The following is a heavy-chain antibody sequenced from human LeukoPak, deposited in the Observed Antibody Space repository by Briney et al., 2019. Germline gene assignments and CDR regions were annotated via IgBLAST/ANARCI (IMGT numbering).Heavy chain of an antibody. Sequence: GGSLRLFCAASGFTFSSYAMSWVRQAPGRGLEWVSAISGSGGSTYYADSVKGRFTISRDNSKNTLYLQMNSLRAEDTAVYYCARAYGSGSYYHHFDYWGQGTLVTVSS. CDR1: GFTFSSYA. CDR2: ISGSGGST. V-gene: IGHV3-23*01. J-gene: IGHJ4*02. D-gene: IGHD3-10*01. CDR3: ARAYGSGSYYHHFDY.